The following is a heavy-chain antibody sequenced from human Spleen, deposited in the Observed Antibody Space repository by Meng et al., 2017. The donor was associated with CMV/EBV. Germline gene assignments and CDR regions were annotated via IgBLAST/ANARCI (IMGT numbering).Heavy chain of an antibody. CDR1: GGYY. CDR3: ARRGQYCSSTSCSKIYNWFDP. CDR2: IYYSGST. Sequence: GGYYWSWIRQHPGKGLEWIGYIYYSGSTYYNPSLKSRVTISVDTSKNQFSLKLSSVTAADTAVYYCARRGQYCSSTSCSKIYNWFDPWGQGTLVTVSS. D-gene: IGHD2-2*01. V-gene: IGHV4-31*02. J-gene: IGHJ5*02.